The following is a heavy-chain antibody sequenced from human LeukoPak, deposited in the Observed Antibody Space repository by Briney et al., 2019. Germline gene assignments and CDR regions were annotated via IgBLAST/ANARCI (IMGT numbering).Heavy chain of an antibody. CDR3: ARETPSLRDYGDYYDAFDI. Sequence: PSETLSLTCTVSGGSISSSSYYWSWIRQPPGKGLEWIGYIYYSGSTNYNPSLKSRVTISVDTSKNQFSLKLSSVTAADTAVYYCARETPSLRDYGDYYDAFDIWGQGTMVTVSS. J-gene: IGHJ3*02. CDR1: GGSISSSSYY. CDR2: IYYSGST. V-gene: IGHV4-61*01. D-gene: IGHD4-17*01.